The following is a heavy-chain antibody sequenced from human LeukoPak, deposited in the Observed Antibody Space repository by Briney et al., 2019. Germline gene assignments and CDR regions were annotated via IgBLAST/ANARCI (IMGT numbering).Heavy chain of an antibody. J-gene: IGHJ4*02. D-gene: IGHD2/OR15-2a*01. CDR3: ARFYTSYFDY. CDR1: GFTFSTFW. V-gene: IGHV3-74*01. CDR2: ISSDGSTT. Sequence: GGSLRLSCAASGFTFSTFWMHWVRQTPGKGLVWGSRISSDGSTTHYADSVKGRFTISRDNAKNSLYLQMNSLRAEDTAVYYCARFYTSYFDYWGQGTLVTVSS.